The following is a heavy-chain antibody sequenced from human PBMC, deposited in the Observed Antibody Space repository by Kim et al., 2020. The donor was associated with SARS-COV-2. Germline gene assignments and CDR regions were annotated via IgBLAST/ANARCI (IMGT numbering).Heavy chain of an antibody. D-gene: IGHD2-2*02. CDR3: ARGPPGQLYAFDI. Sequence: YAQKFQGRVTMTRNTSISTAYMELSSLRSEDTAVYYCARGPPGQLYAFDIWGQGTMVTVSS. V-gene: IGHV1-8*01. J-gene: IGHJ3*02.